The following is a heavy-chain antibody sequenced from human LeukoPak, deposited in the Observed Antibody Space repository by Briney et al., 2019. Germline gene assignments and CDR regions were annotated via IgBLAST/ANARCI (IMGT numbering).Heavy chain of an antibody. CDR1: GGSISSYY. Sequence: SETLSLTCTVSGGSISSYYWSWIRQPAGKGLEWIGRIYISGSTNYNPSLKSRVTMSVDTSKNQFSLKLTSVTAADTAVYYCARDGYDFWSGYLPTSYYFDYWGQGTLVTVSS. V-gene: IGHV4-4*07. CDR3: ARDGYDFWSGYLPTSYYFDY. D-gene: IGHD3-3*01. J-gene: IGHJ4*02. CDR2: IYISGST.